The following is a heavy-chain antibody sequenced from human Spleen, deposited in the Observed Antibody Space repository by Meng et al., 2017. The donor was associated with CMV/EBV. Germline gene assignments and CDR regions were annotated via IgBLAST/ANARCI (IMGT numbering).Heavy chain of an antibody. CDR1: GFSFSSYW. Sequence: GGSLRLSCAASGFSFSSYWMNWVRQAPGKGLEWVANIRQGGGEKYYVDSVKGRFTISRDNAKNSLYLQMSSLRAEDTDVYYCARDYCGGDCHWGTTLDNWGQGTLVTVSS. CDR3: ARDYCGGDCHWGTTLDN. D-gene: IGHD2-21*01. V-gene: IGHV3-7*01. J-gene: IGHJ4*02. CDR2: IRQGGGEK.